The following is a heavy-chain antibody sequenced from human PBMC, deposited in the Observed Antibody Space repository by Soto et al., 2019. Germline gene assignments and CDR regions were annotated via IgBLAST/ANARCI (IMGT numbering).Heavy chain of an antibody. J-gene: IGHJ6*02. Sequence: GGSLRLSCAASGFTFSSYGMHWVRQAPGKGLEWVAVIWYDGSNKYYADSVKGRFTISRDNSKNTLYLQMNSLRAEDTAVYYCARAYGSVSYSYNYGMDVWGQGTTVTVSS. CDR2: IWYDGSNK. D-gene: IGHD3-10*01. CDR1: GFTFSSYG. CDR3: ARAYGSVSYSYNYGMDV. V-gene: IGHV3-33*01.